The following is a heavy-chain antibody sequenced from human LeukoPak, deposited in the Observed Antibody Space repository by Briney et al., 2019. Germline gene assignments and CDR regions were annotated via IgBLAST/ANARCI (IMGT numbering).Heavy chain of an antibody. V-gene: IGHV4-4*07. CDR2: IYTSGTI. Sequence: SETLSLTCTVSGGSISSYYWSWIRQPAGTALEWIGRIYTSGTITYNPSLKSRVTMSVDTSKNQFSLKLSSVTAADTAVYYCARSDILTGYPFDYWGQGTLVTVSS. CDR1: GGSISSYY. CDR3: ARSDILTGYPFDY. D-gene: IGHD3-9*01. J-gene: IGHJ4*02.